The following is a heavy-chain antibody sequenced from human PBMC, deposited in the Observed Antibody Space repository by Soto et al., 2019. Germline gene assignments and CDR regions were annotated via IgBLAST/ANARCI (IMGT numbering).Heavy chain of an antibody. D-gene: IGHD6-13*01. CDR1: GYTFTNYG. J-gene: IGHJ4*02. V-gene: IGHV1-18*01. CDR3: ARDIGAAAGVNPFEY. CDR2: ISSYSGHT. Sequence: GASVKVSCKASGYTFTNYGISWVRQAPGQGLEWMGWISSYSGHTNYPQKFQGRVAMTTDTSMSTAYMELRSLRSDDTAVYYCARDIGAAAGVNPFEYWGQGTLVTVSS.